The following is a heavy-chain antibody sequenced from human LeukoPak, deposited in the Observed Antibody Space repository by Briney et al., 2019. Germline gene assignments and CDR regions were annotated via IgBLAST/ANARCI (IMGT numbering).Heavy chain of an antibody. CDR2: INSYNGNT. CDR3: ARVGGGSSGYYQDAFDI. Sequence: GASVKVSCKASGYTFTSYGISWVRQAPGQGLEWLGWINSYNGNTNYAQKFQGRVTMTTDTSTSTAYMELRSLRSDDTAVYYCARVGGGSSGYYQDAFDIWGQGTMVTVSS. J-gene: IGHJ3*02. CDR1: GYTFTSYG. V-gene: IGHV1-18*01. D-gene: IGHD3-22*01.